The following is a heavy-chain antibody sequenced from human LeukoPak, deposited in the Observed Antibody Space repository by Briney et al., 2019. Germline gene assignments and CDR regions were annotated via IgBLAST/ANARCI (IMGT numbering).Heavy chain of an antibody. V-gene: IGHV4-31*03. Sequence: NPSETLSLTCTVSGGSISSGGYYWSWIRQHPGKGLEWIGYIYYSGSTYYNPSLKSRVTISVDTSKNQFSLKLSSVTAADTAVYYCARGSDYDFWSAYYWGQGTLVTVSS. CDR3: ARGSDYDFWSAYY. D-gene: IGHD3-3*01. CDR1: GGSISSGGYY. J-gene: IGHJ4*02. CDR2: IYYSGST.